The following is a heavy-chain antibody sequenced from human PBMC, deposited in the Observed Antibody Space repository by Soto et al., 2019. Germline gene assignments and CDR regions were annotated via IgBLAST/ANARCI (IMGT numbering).Heavy chain of an antibody. Sequence: PSETLSLTCAVSGGSISSGGYSWSWIRQPPGKGLEWIGYIYHSGSTYYNPSLKSRVTISVDRSKNQFSLKLSSVTAADTAVYYCARGWGSDRSSSWYNYYYYGMDVWGQGTTVPVSS. CDR1: GGSISSGGYS. CDR2: IYHSGST. CDR3: ARGWGSDRSSSWYNYYYYGMDV. D-gene: IGHD6-13*01. J-gene: IGHJ6*02. V-gene: IGHV4-30-2*01.